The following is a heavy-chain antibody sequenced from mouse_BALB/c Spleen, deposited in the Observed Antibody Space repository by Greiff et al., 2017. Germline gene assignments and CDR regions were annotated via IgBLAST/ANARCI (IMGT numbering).Heavy chain of an antibody. CDR1: GFTFSSFG. J-gene: IGHJ4*01. D-gene: IGHD2-3*01. Sequence: EVQLVESGGGLVQPGGSRKLSCAASGFTFSSFGMHWVRQAPEKGLEWVAYISSGSSTIYYADTVKGRFTISRDNPKNTLFLQMTSLRSGDTAMYYCARRDGYYFYYAMDYWGQGTSVTVSS. V-gene: IGHV5-17*02. CDR2: ISSGSSTI. CDR3: ARRDGYYFYYAMDY.